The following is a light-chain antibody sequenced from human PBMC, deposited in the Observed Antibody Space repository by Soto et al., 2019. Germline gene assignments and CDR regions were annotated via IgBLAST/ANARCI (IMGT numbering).Light chain of an antibody. Sequence: EIVMTQSPLTLPVTPGEPASISCRSSQSLLYNNTYNYLDWYVQKPGQSPQLLIYFGSNRAPGVPDRSSGSGSGTDFTLKINRVEAEDVGTYYCMQALQSLTFGQGTRLEIQ. CDR1: QSLLYNNTYNY. CDR2: FGS. CDR3: MQALQSLT. J-gene: IGKJ5*01. V-gene: IGKV2-28*01.